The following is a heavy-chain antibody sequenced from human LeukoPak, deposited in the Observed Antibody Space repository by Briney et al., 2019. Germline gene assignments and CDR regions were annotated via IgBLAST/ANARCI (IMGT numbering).Heavy chain of an antibody. V-gene: IGHV3-48*01. D-gene: IGHD2-2*02. J-gene: IGHJ4*02. CDR3: ARVNVVVPAAIRKFDY. CDR2: ISSSSSTI. Sequence: GGSLRLSCAASGFTFSSYSMNWVRQAPGKGLEWVSYISSSSSTIYYADSVKGRFTISRDNAENSLYLQMNSLRAEDTAVYYCARVNVVVPAAIRKFDYWGQGTLVTVSS. CDR1: GFTFSSYS.